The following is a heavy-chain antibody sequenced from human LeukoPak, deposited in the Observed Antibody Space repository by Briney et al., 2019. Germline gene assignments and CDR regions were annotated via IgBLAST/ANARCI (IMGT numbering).Heavy chain of an antibody. CDR1: GFIFSNYW. J-gene: IGHJ4*02. CDR2: MKQDGREK. D-gene: IGHD3-3*01. Sequence: GGSLRLSCVASGFIFSNYWMSWVRQVPGKGLEWVANMKQDGREKYLVDSVKGRFTISRDNSKNTLYLQMNSLRAEDTAVYYCAKDRASYYDFWSGFDYWGQGTLVTVSS. CDR3: AKDRASYYDFWSGFDY. V-gene: IGHV3-7*03.